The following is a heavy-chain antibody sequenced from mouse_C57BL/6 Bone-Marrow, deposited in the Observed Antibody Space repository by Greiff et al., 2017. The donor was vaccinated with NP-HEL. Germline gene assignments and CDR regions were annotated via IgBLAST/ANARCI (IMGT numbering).Heavy chain of an antibody. D-gene: IGHD6-1*01. CDR2: IHPSDGDT. Sequence: QVQLQQPGAELVKPGASVKVSCKASGYTFTSYWMHWVKQRPGKGLEWIGRIHPSDGDTNYNQKFKGKATLTVNKSSSTAYMQLSRLTSEDSADYCCAIDSDWFADWGQGTLVTVSA. CDR3: AIDSDWFAD. CDR1: GYTFTSYW. J-gene: IGHJ3*01. V-gene: IGHV1-74*01.